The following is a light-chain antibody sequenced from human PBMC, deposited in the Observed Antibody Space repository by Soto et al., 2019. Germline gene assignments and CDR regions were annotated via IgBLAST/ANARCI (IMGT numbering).Light chain of an antibody. CDR3: QQRGNWPIT. V-gene: IGKV3-11*01. Sequence: EIVMTQSPATLSVSSGEGATLSCRASQNVYTYLAWYQPKPGQAPRLLIYDASNRATGIPARFSGSGSGTDFTLTISSLAPEDFAVYYCQQRGNWPITFGQGTRLEIK. CDR2: DAS. CDR1: QNVYTY. J-gene: IGKJ5*01.